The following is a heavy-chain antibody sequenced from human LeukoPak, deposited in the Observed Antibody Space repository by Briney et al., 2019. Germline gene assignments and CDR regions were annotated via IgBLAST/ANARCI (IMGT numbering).Heavy chain of an antibody. V-gene: IGHV1-46*01. D-gene: IGHD6-13*01. CDR3: ARDGGSSSWYQIEKYNWFDP. Sequence: GASVKVSCKASGYTFTSYYMHWVRQAPGQGLEWMGIINPSGGSTSYAQKFQGRVTMTRDTSTSTVYMELSSLRSEDTAVYYCARDGGSSSWYQIEKYNWFDPWGQGTLVTVSS. CDR2: INPSGGST. J-gene: IGHJ5*02. CDR1: GYTFTSYY.